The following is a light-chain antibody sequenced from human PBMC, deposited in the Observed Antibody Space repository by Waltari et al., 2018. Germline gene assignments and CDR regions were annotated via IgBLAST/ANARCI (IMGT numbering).Light chain of an antibody. Sequence: DIVMTQSTLSLSVTPGEPASISCKSSQSLLHGSGNTFLDWYLQTPGQSPQLLIYLISNRASGVPDRFSGSGSGTDFTLKISRVEAEDVGVYFCMQARQTPWTFGQGTKVEIK. V-gene: IGKV2-28*01. CDR3: MQARQTPWT. CDR1: QSLLHGSGNTF. CDR2: LIS. J-gene: IGKJ1*01.